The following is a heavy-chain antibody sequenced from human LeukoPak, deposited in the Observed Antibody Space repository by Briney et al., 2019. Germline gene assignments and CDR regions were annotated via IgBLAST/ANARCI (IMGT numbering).Heavy chain of an antibody. CDR2: IYYSGST. Sequence: PSETLSLTCTVSGGSISSSSYYWGWIRQPPGKGLEWIGSIYYSGSTYYNPSLKSRVTISVDTSKNQFSLKLSSVTAADTAVYYCARLSYGSGSRKGRWGQGTLVTVSS. CDR1: GGSISSSSYY. J-gene: IGHJ4*02. V-gene: IGHV4-39*01. D-gene: IGHD3-10*01. CDR3: ARLSYGSGSRKGR.